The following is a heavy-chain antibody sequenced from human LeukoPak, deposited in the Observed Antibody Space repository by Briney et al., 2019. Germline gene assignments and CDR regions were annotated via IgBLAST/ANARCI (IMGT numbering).Heavy chain of an antibody. CDR1: GGSISIYS. J-gene: IGHJ4*02. D-gene: IGHD5-18*01. CDR3: ASGLVGDTAMLTE. V-gene: IGHV4-4*07. CDR2: FFTSGRT. Sequence: PSETLSLTCTVSGGSISIYSWSWIRQPAGKGLEWIGRFFTSGRTDYNPSLKSRVTMSLDTSKKQFSLKVNSVTAADTAVYYCASGLVGDTAMLTEWGQGTLVTVSS.